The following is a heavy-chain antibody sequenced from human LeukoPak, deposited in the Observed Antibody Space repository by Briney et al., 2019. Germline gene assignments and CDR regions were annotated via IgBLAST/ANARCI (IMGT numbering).Heavy chain of an antibody. Sequence: SGTLSLTCAVSGGSISSSNWWSWVRQPPGKGLEWIGEIYHSGSTNYNPSLKSRVTISVDKSKNQFSLKLSSVTAADTAVYYCASQDRLRGYYYYYGMDVWGQGTTVTVSS. CDR2: IYHSGST. D-gene: IGHD2-21*02. V-gene: IGHV4-4*02. CDR1: GGSISSSNW. J-gene: IGHJ6*02. CDR3: ASQDRLRGYYYYYGMDV.